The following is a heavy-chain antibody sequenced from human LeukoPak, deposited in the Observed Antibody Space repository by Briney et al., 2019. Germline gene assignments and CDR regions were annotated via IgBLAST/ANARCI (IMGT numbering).Heavy chain of an antibody. CDR1: GDSISSYY. CDR3: AREPHSMKYYYRSGSLAGILDV. Sequence: SETLSITCTVSGDSISSYYWSWIRQPPGKGLEWMRYIYYSGTTNYNPSLKSRVTISVDTSKNQFSLKLSSVTAADTAVYYCAREPHSMKYYYRSGSLAGILDVWGKGTTVTVSS. J-gene: IGHJ6*04. V-gene: IGHV4-59*01. D-gene: IGHD3-10*01. CDR2: IYYSGTT.